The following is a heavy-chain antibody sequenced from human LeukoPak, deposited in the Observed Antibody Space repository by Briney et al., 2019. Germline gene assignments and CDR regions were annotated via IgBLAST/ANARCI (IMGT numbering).Heavy chain of an antibody. CDR1: GFTFSSYA. CDR2: ISGSGGST. CDR3: AKTPTISTAAVTRGYYFDY. J-gene: IGHJ4*02. D-gene: IGHD1-26*01. V-gene: IGHV3-23*01. Sequence: AGSLRLSCAASGFTFSSYAMSWVRQAPGKGLEWVSAISGSGGSTYYADSVKGRFTISRDNSKNTLYLQMNSLRAEDTAVYYCAKTPTISTAAVTRGYYFDYWGQGTLVTVSS.